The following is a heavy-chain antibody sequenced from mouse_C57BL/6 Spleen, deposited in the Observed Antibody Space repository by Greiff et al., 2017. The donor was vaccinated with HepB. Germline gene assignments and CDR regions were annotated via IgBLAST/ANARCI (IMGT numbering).Heavy chain of an antibody. CDR1: GYTFTSYW. J-gene: IGHJ4*01. CDR3: ARLGRGPYYYAVDY. D-gene: IGHD4-1*01. Sequence: QVQLKQPGAELVKPGASVKLSCKASGYTFTSYWMHWVKQRPGRGLEWIGRIDPNSGGTKYNEKFKSKATLTVDKPSSTAYMQLSSLTSEDSAVYYCARLGRGPYYYAVDYWGQGTSVTVSS. CDR2: IDPNSGGT. V-gene: IGHV1-72*01.